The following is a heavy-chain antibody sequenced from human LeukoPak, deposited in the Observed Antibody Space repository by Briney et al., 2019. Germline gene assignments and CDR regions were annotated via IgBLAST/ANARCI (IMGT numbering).Heavy chain of an antibody. Sequence: NPSETLSLTCTVSGGSISSYYWSWIRKPPGQGQEWIGYIYTSGSTNYNPSLKSRVTISVDTSKNQFSLKLSSVTAADTAVYYCARHRYWYFDLWGRGTLVTVSS. V-gene: IGHV4-4*09. CDR3: ARHRYWYFDL. CDR2: IYTSGST. CDR1: GGSISSYY. J-gene: IGHJ2*01.